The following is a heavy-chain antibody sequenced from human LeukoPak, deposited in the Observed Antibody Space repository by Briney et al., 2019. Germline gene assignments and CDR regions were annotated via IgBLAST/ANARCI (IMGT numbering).Heavy chain of an antibody. V-gene: IGHV3-30*02. Sequence: PGGSLRLSCAASGFTFSSYGMHWVRQAPGKGLEWVAFIRYDGSNKYYADSVKGRFTISRDNSKNTLYLQMNSLRAEDTAVYYCAKDLSDFWSGYYYYYMDAWGKGTTVTVSS. CDR1: GFTFSSYG. D-gene: IGHD3-3*01. CDR2: IRYDGSNK. J-gene: IGHJ6*03. CDR3: AKDLSDFWSGYYYYYMDA.